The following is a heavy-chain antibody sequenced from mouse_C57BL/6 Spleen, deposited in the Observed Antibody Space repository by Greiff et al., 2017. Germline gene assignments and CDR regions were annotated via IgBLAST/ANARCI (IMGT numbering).Heavy chain of an antibody. CDR1: GYTFTDYN. CDR3: ARATIYYDYDEGFAY. D-gene: IGHD2-4*01. J-gene: IGHJ3*01. CDR2: INPNNGGT. Sequence: VQLQQSGPELVKPGASVKISCKASGYTFTDYNMDWVKQSHGKSLEWIGVINPNNGGTIYNQKFKGKATLTVDKSSSTAYMELRSLTSEDTAVYYCARATIYYDYDEGFAYWGQGTLVTVSA. V-gene: IGHV1-18*01.